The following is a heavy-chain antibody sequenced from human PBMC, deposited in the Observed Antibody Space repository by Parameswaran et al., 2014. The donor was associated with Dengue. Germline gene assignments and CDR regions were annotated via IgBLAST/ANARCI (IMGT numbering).Heavy chain of an antibody. J-gene: IGHJ4*02. Sequence: RWIRQPPGKGLEWVSAISGSGGSTYYADSVKGRFTISRDNSKNTLYLQMNSLRAEDTAVYYCAKGGLLGSGKYYFDYWGQGTLVTVSS. CDR3: AKGGLLGSGKYYFDY. CDR2: ISGSGGST. V-gene: IGHV3-23*01. D-gene: IGHD3-10*01.